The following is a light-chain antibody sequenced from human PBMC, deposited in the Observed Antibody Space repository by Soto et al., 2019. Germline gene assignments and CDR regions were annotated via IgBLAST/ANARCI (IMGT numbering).Light chain of an antibody. J-gene: IGKJ5*01. V-gene: IGKV3-20*01. CDR1: QSVSSSY. Sequence: EIVFTQSPGTVSLSPGERATLSCSTSQSVSSSYLAWYQQKPGQARRLLIYDASSRATGIPDRFSGSGSGTDFTLTISRLQPEDFAVYYCQQYGSSPITFGQGTRLEI. CDR2: DAS. CDR3: QQYGSSPIT.